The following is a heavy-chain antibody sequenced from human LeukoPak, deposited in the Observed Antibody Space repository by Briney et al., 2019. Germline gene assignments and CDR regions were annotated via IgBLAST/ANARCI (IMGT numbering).Heavy chain of an antibody. CDR3: ARPNSSSSNWFDP. Sequence: SETLSLTCVVYGGSFSGYYWSWIRQPPGKGLEWIGEINHSGSTNCNPSLKSRVTISVDTSKNQFSLKLSSVTAADTAVYYCARPNSSSSNWFDPWGQGTLVTVSS. CDR1: GGSFSGYY. D-gene: IGHD6-6*01. CDR2: INHSGST. J-gene: IGHJ5*02. V-gene: IGHV4-34*01.